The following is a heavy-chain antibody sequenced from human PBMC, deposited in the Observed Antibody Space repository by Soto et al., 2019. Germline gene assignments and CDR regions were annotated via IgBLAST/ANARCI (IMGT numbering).Heavy chain of an antibody. Sequence: XESLKISWKGSGYSFTSYWISWVRQMPGKGLEWMGRIDPSDSYTNYSPSFQGHVTISADKSISTAYLQWSSLKASDTAMYYCARSHSYNWFDHWGQGTLVTVSS. CDR2: IDPSDSYT. V-gene: IGHV5-10-1*01. CDR1: GYSFTSYW. J-gene: IGHJ5*02. CDR3: ARSHSYNWFDH. D-gene: IGHD2-21*01.